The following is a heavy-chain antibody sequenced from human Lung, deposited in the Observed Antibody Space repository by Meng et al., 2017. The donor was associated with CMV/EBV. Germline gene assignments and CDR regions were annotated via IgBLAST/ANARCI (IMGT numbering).Heavy chain of an antibody. CDR1: GYTFTSYD. CDR3: ARGYCSGGSCPVFDP. J-gene: IGHJ5*02. CDR2: MNPNSGNT. V-gene: IGHV1-8*01. Sequence: AEVKKPGASVKVSCMASGYTFTSYDINWVRQATGQGLEWMGWMNPNSGNTGYAQKFQGRVTMTRSTSISTAYMELSSLRSEDTAVYYCARGYCSGGSCPVFDPWGQGTLVTVSS. D-gene: IGHD2-15*01.